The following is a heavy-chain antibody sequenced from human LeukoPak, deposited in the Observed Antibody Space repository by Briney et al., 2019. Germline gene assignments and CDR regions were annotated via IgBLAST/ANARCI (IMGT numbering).Heavy chain of an antibody. D-gene: IGHD3-10*01. Sequence: ASVKVSCKASGYTFTTYAMHWLRQAPGQTLEWLGWINPANGYTKYSQQIQGRVTITRDASASTAYMELRSLRSDDTAVYYCARGILSYFGSGSYHVFWGQGTLVTVSS. CDR2: INPANGYT. CDR1: GYTFTTYA. CDR3: ARGILSYFGSGSYHVF. J-gene: IGHJ4*02. V-gene: IGHV1-3*01.